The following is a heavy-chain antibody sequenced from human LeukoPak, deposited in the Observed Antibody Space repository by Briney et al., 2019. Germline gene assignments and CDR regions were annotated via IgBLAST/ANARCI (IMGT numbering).Heavy chain of an antibody. Sequence: KPSETLSLTCTVSGGSISSYYWSWIRQPPGKGLEWLGYIYYSGSTNYNPSLKSRVAISVDTSKNQFSLKLSSVTAADTAVYYCARELTDDFWSGYSGNWFDPWGQGTLVTVSS. CDR1: GGSISSYY. V-gene: IGHV4-59*01. CDR3: ARELTDDFWSGYSGNWFDP. CDR2: IYYSGST. D-gene: IGHD3-3*01. J-gene: IGHJ5*02.